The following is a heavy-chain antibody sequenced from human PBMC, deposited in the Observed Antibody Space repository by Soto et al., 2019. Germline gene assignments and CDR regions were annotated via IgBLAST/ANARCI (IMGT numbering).Heavy chain of an antibody. V-gene: IGHV1-18*01. CDR1: GYTFTSFG. J-gene: IGHJ4*02. CDR3: ATRSPAFDY. Sequence: ASVKVSCKTAGYTFTSFGISWVRQAPGQGLEWMGWITTDKGKTNYAQKFQGRVTMTTDTSTSTAYMELRSLRSDDTAVYYCATRSPAFDYWGQGTLVTVSS. CDR2: ITTDKGKT.